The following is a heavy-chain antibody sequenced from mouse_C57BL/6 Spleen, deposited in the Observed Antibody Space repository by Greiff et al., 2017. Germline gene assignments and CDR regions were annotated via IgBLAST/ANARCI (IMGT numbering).Heavy chain of an antibody. CDR3: ARVGLLPWFAY. Sequence: EVKLMESGGGLVKPGGSLKLSCAASGFTFSDYGMHWVRQAPEKGLEWVAYISSGSSTIYYADTVKGRFTISRDNAKNTLFLQMTSLRSEDTAMYYCARVGLLPWFAYWGQGTLVTVSA. CDR2: ISSGSSTI. V-gene: IGHV5-17*01. J-gene: IGHJ3*01. D-gene: IGHD1-1*01. CDR1: GFTFSDYG.